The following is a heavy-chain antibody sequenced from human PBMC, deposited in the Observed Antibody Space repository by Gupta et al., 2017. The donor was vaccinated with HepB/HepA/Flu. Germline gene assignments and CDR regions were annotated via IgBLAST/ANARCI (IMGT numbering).Heavy chain of an antibody. J-gene: IGHJ6*02. V-gene: IGHV2-70*11. D-gene: IGHD2-15*01. CDR3: ARIRIAPPPYGMDV. CDR2: IDWDGDE. CDR1: ISTRGMC. Sequence: ISTRGMCVSWIRQPPGKALEWLARIDWDGDEYYSTSLKTRLTISKDTSKNQVVLSMTNMDPVDTATYYCARIRIAPPPYGMDVWGQGTTVTVSS.